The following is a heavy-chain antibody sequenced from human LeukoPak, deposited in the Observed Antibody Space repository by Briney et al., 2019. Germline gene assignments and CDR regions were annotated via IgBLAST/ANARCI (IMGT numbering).Heavy chain of an antibody. Sequence: PSETLSLVCSVYGGSFSDYFWSWVRQSPGKGLEWVGDIDDGGKTNYNPSLMRRVIVSTEKSNKQSSLMMRSVTAADTAVSYCAIFSRITWGDSGDAFELWGEGATVIVSS. D-gene: IGHD2-21*02. J-gene: IGHJ3*01. CDR3: AIFSRITWGDSGDAFEL. CDR2: IDDGGKT. V-gene: IGHV4-34*01. CDR1: GGSFSDYF.